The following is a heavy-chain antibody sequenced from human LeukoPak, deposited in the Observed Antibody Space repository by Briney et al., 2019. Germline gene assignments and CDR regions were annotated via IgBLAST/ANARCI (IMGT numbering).Heavy chain of an antibody. D-gene: IGHD3-10*01. CDR2: ISYDGSNK. CDR1: GFTFSSYA. CDR3: ARDFARVRGKYGSGSYLFDY. V-gene: IGHV3-30-3*01. J-gene: IGHJ4*02. Sequence: PGGSLRLSCAASGFTFSSYAMHWVRQAPGKGLEWVAVISYDGSNKYYADSVKGRFTISRDNSKNTLYLQMNSLRAEDTAVYYCARDFARVRGKYGSGSYLFDYWGQGTLVTVSS.